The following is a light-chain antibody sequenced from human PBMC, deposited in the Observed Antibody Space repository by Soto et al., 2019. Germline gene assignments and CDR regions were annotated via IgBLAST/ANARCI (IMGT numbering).Light chain of an antibody. CDR1: QSVSSN. V-gene: IGKV3D-15*01. J-gene: IGKJ1*01. CDR2: AAS. Sequence: EIVMTQSPATLSVSPGERATLSCRASQSVSSNLAWYQQKPGQAPRLLIYAASTRATGIPARFSGSGSGTEFTLTISSLQSEDFAVYYCQHYNNWPLSFGQGTKVDIK. CDR3: QHYNNWPLS.